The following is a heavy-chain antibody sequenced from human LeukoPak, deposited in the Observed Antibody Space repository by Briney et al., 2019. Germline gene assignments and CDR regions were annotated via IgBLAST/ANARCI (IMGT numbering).Heavy chain of an antibody. CDR2: IWYDGSKK. V-gene: IGHV3-33*01. CDR1: GFTFSSYG. J-gene: IGHJ4*02. Sequence: PGGSLRLSCAASGFTFSSYGMHWVRQAPGKGLEWVAVIWYDGSKKYYGDSVKGRFTISRDNAKNTLSLQMNSLRDEDTAVYYCARDRPLDCWGQGTLVTVSS. CDR3: ARDRPLDC.